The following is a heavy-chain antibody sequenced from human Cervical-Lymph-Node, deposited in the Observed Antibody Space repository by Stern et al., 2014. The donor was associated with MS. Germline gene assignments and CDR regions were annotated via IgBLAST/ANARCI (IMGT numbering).Heavy chain of an antibody. CDR1: GFTFEDYG. CDR2: INWTGGSK. J-gene: IGHJ6*02. V-gene: IGHV3-20*01. D-gene: IGHD2-8*02. Sequence: EVQLVESGGGVVRPGRSLRLSCAASGFTFEDYGMSWVRQGTGKGLEGGAGINWTGGSKVYAGSVQGRFTISRDNAKNSLYLQMNSLRAEDTALYHCARAFCTGGVCYSFPFYGMDVWGQGTTVTVSS. CDR3: ARAFCTGGVCYSFPFYGMDV.